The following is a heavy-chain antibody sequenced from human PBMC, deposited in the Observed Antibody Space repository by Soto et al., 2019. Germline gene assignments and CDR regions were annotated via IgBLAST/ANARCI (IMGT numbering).Heavy chain of an antibody. V-gene: IGHV1-69*12. CDR3: ARGVTIFGVVTTYYYYGMDA. CDR2: IIPLFGTP. Sequence: QVQLVQSGAEVKKPGSSVKVSCKASGGTFSNYALTWVRQAPGQGLEWMGGIIPLFGTPNYAQKFRGRVTITADESTNTAYMELESLISEDTAVYYCARGVTIFGVVTTYYYYGMDAWGQGTTVTVSS. J-gene: IGHJ6*02. D-gene: IGHD3-3*01. CDR1: GGTFSNYA.